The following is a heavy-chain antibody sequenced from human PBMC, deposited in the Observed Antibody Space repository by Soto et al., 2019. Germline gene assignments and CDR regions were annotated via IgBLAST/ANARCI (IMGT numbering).Heavy chain of an antibody. CDR1: GYTFTSYD. Sequence: QVQLVQSGAEVKKPGASVKVSCKASGYTFTSYDINWVRQATGQGLEWMGWMNPNRGNTGYAQKFQGRVNMTRNTSISTAYMELSSLRSEDTAVYYCARGRSRRLFNWFDPWGQGTLVTVSS. CDR3: ARGRSRRLFNWFDP. V-gene: IGHV1-8*01. J-gene: IGHJ5*02. CDR2: MNPNRGNT. D-gene: IGHD2-21*01.